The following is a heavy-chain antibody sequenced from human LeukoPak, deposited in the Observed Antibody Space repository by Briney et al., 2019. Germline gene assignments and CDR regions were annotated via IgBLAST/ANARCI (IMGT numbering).Heavy chain of an antibody. CDR2: IYYSGST. J-gene: IGHJ4*02. Sequence: SETLSLTCTVSGGSISSSSYYWGWIRQPPGKGLEWIGSIYYSGSTYYNPSLKSRVTISVDTSKNQFSLKLSSVTAADTAVYYCARYSSSWYIGHWGQGTLVTVSS. CDR3: ARYSSSWYIGH. D-gene: IGHD6-13*01. V-gene: IGHV4-39*07. CDR1: GGSISSSSYY.